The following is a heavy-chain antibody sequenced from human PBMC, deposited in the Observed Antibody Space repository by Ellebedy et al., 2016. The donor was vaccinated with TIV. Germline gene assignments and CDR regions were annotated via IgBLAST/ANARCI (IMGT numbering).Heavy chain of an antibody. D-gene: IGHD6-6*01. CDR3: TAHLLPPLRAEYYYAMDV. CDR2: IVGMFGTA. J-gene: IGHJ6*02. CDR1: GGTFSSYA. Sequence: ASVKVSCKASGGTFSSYAFSWVRQAPGQGLEWMGGIVGMFGTANCAQKFQGRVTITADESTFTAYMELSSLTSEDTAVYYCTAHLLPPLRAEYYYAMDVWGQGTTVIVSS. V-gene: IGHV1-69*13.